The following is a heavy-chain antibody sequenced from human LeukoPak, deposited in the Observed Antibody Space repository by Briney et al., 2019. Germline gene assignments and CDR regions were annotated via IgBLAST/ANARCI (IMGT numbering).Heavy chain of an antibody. CDR3: AKDRVYYYGSGSYYPH. J-gene: IGHJ1*01. CDR1: GFSFDDYA. Sequence: GGSLRLSCAAAGFSFDDYAMHWVRQAPGKGLEWVSGITWNSGSIGYADSVKGRFTISRDNAKNSLYLQMNSLRAEDTAVYYCAKDRVYYYGSGSYYPHWGQGTLVTVSS. D-gene: IGHD3-10*01. V-gene: IGHV3-9*01. CDR2: ITWNSGSI.